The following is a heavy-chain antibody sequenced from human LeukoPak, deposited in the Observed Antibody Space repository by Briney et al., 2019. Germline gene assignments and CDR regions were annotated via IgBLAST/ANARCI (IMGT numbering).Heavy chain of an antibody. V-gene: IGHV3-21*01. CDR2: ISSSSSYI. CDR3: ARDRVRGSSSGVFDY. Sequence: PGGSLRLSGAASGFTSSNAWMNWVRQAPGKGLEWVSSISSSSSYIYYADSVKGRFTISRDNAKNSLYLQMNSLRAEDTAVYYCARDRVRGSSSGVFDYWGQGTLVTVSS. D-gene: IGHD6-6*01. CDR1: GFTSSNAW. J-gene: IGHJ4*02.